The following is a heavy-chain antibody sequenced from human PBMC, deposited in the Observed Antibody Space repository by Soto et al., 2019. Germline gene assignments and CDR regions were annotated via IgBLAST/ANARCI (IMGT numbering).Heavy chain of an antibody. Sequence: EVQLVGSGGGLVKPGGSLRLSCAASGFTFSSYSMNWVRQAPGKGLEWVSSISSSSSYIYYADSVKGRFTISRDNAKNSLYLQMNSLRAEDTAVYYCARDRDTGDYYYYGMDVWGQGTTVTVSS. CDR3: ARDRDTGDYYYYGMDV. J-gene: IGHJ6*02. CDR1: GFTFSSYS. CDR2: ISSSSSYI. D-gene: IGHD2-21*02. V-gene: IGHV3-21*01.